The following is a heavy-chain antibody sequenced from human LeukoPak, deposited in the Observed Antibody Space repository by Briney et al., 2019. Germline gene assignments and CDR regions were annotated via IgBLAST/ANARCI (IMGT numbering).Heavy chain of an antibody. CDR3: ATDRKVGTWDPRFNY. Sequence: GGSLRLSCAASGFTFSSDWLNWVRQAPGKGLEWVGNIRQDDSEKNYVDSVKGRFTISRDNAKSSLYLQMNSLRAEDTAIYYCATDRKVGTWDPRFNYWGQGTLVTVSS. D-gene: IGHD4-23*01. CDR1: GFTFSSDW. J-gene: IGHJ4*02. CDR2: IRQDDSEK. V-gene: IGHV3-7*01.